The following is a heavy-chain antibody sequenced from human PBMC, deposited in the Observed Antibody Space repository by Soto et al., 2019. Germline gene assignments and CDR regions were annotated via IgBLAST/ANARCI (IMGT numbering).Heavy chain of an antibody. D-gene: IGHD1-26*01. Sequence: GGSLRLSCAASGFTVSTNYMSWVRQAPGKGLEWVSVIYSDGRTFYADSVKGRFIISRDGSKNVLHLQMNSLKDDDTAVYYCARDPFQSVGYWGQGILVTVSS. J-gene: IGHJ4*02. CDR3: ARDPFQSVGY. CDR2: IYSDGRT. CDR1: GFTVSTNY. V-gene: IGHV3-66*01.